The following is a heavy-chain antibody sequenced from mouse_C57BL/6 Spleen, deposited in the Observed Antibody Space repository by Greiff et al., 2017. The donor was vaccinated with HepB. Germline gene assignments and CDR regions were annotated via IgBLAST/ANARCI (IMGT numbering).Heavy chain of an antibody. D-gene: IGHD1-1*01. CDR3: ARERVITTVVEGSRYWYFDV. CDR2: IYPSDSET. J-gene: IGHJ1*03. Sequence: QVQLQQPGAELVRPGSSVKLSCKASGYTFTSYWMDWVKQRPGQGLEWIGNIYPSDSETHYNQKFKDKATLTVDKSSSTAYMQLSSLTSEDSAVYYCARERVITTVVEGSRYWYFDVWGTGTTVTVSS. CDR1: GYTFTSYW. V-gene: IGHV1-61*01.